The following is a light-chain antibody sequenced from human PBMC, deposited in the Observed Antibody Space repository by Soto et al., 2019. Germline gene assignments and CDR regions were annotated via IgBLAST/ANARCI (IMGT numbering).Light chain of an antibody. CDR3: MQGTHWPRT. J-gene: IGKJ1*01. CDR1: QSLVHSNGNTY. Sequence: DVVMTQSPLSLPVTLGQPASISCRSSQSLVHSNGNTYLDWFQQRPGQSPRRLLYKVSIRDSGVPDRFSGSGSGTDFTLKISRVEAGDRGVYYCMQGTHWPRTFGQGTKVEIK. V-gene: IGKV2-30*02. CDR2: KVS.